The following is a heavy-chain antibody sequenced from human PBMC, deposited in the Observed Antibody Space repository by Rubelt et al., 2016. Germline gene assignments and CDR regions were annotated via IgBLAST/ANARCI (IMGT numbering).Heavy chain of an antibody. CDR3: ARGRFLEWLPPDY. CDR2: IYYSGST. Sequence: QVQLQESGPGLVKPSQTLSLTCTVSGGSISSGGYYWSWIRQHPGKGLEWIGYIYYSGSTYYNPSLKSRLTISVDTSKNQFSLKLSSVTAADTAVYYCARGRFLEWLPPDYWGQGTLVTVSS. D-gene: IGHD3-3*01. CDR1: GGSISSGGYY. V-gene: IGHV4-31*03. J-gene: IGHJ4*02.